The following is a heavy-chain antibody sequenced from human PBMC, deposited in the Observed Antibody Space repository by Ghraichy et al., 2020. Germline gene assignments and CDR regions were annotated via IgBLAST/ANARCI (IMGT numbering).Heavy chain of an antibody. CDR3: AKASRGSYWGLGFDP. CDR2: ISSSSSYI. Sequence: GGSLRLSCAASGFTFSGYSMTWVRQAPGKGLEWVSSISSSSSYIYYADSLKGRFTISRDNAKNSLYLQMNSLRAEDTAVYYCAKASRGSYWGLGFDPWGQGTLVTVSS. CDR1: GFTFSGYS. D-gene: IGHD1-26*01. J-gene: IGHJ5*02. V-gene: IGHV3-21*01.